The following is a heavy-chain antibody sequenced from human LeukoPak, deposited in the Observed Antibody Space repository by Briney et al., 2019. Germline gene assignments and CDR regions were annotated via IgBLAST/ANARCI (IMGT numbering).Heavy chain of an antibody. D-gene: IGHD2/OR15-2a*01. CDR3: ARDLRAELSHLSESDY. CDR2: ISAYNGNT. J-gene: IGHJ4*02. CDR1: GYTFTSYG. V-gene: IGHV1-18*01. Sequence: ASVKVSCKASGYTFTSYGISWVRQAPGQGLEWMGWISAYNGNTKYAQKLQGRVTMTTDTSTSTAYMELRSLRSDDTAVYYCARDLRAELSHLSESDYWGQGTLVTVSS.